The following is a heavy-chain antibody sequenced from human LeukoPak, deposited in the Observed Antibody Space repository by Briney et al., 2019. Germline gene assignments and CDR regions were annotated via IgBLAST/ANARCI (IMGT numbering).Heavy chain of an antibody. V-gene: IGHV4-34*01. CDR3: ARGVYYPLKYGSGSYYTPAPNRLDY. CDR1: GGSFSGYY. D-gene: IGHD3-10*01. J-gene: IGHJ4*02. Sequence: PSETLSLTCAVYGGSFSGYYWSWIRQPPGKGLEWIGEINHSGSTNYNPSLKSRVTISVDTSKNQFSLKLSSVTAADTAVYYCARGVYYPLKYGSGSYYTPAPNRLDYWGQGTLVTVSS. CDR2: INHSGST.